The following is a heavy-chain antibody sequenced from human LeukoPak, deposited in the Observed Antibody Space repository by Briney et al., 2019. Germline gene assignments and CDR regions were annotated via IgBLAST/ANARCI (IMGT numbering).Heavy chain of an antibody. CDR3: ARDNSRDYSGNSGSFDY. CDR1: GFTVSSNY. V-gene: IGHV3-53*01. J-gene: IGHJ4*02. Sequence: GGSLRLSCAASGFTVSSNYMSWVRQAPGKGLEWVSVIYSGGSTYYADSVKGRFTISRDNFKNTLYLQMNSLRAEDTAVYYCARDNSRDYSGNSGSFDYWGQGTLVTVSS. CDR2: IYSGGST. D-gene: IGHD4-23*01.